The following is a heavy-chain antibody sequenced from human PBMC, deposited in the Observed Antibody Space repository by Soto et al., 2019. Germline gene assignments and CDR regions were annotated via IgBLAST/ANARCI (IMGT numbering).Heavy chain of an antibody. CDR1: GFTFGSFG. CDR3: AKDRGFSYGYVFDY. J-gene: IGHJ4*02. V-gene: IGHV3-23*01. CDR2: ISATAGST. Sequence: EVQLLESGGGLVQPGGSLRLSCAASGFTFGSFGMSWVRQAPGKGLEWVSAISATAGSTYYANSVKGRFTFSRDNSKNTLYLQMNSLRADDTAVYYCAKDRGFSYGYVFDYWGQGTLVTVSS. D-gene: IGHD5-18*01.